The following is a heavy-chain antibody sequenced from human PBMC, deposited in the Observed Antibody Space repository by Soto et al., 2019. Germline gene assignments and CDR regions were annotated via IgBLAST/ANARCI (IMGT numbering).Heavy chain of an antibody. Sequence: EVLLLESGGGLVQPGGSLRLSCAASGFTFSAFGMTWVRQTPGKGLEWVSAIRVSQSYTYYADSVKGRCTISRDNSNDTLYLQMNSLREDDTAVYFCARRPPGGGSYDFWGQGALVTVSS. D-gene: IGHD3-10*01. CDR3: ARRPPGGGSYDF. V-gene: IGHV3-23*01. CDR1: GFTFSAFG. CDR2: IRVSQSYT. J-gene: IGHJ4*02.